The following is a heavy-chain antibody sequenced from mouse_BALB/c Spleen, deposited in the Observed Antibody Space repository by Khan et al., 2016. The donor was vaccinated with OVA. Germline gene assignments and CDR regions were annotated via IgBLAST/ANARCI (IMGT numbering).Heavy chain of an antibody. CDR2: ISSGSTYN. D-gene: IGHD2-1*01. CDR3: TRDGNYAHWYFDV. J-gene: IGHJ1*01. Sequence: EVELVESGGGLVKPGGSLKLSCAASGFSFSTYTMSWVRQTPEKRLEWVATISSGSTYNYYPDSVRGRFTISRANAKNTLYLQMSSLKSEDTAMYYCTRDGNYAHWYFDVWGAGTTVTVSS. CDR1: GFSFSTYT. V-gene: IGHV5-6-4*01.